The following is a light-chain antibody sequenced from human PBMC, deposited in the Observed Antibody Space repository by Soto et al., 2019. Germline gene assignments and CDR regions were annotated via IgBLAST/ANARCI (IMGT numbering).Light chain of an antibody. CDR3: SSYAGSNILYV. Sequence: QSVLTQPPSASGSPGQSVTISCTGTSSDVGGYNYVSWYQQHPGKAPKLMIYEVSKRPSGVPDRFSGSKSGNTASLTVSGLQAEDEADYYCSSYAGSNILYVFGTGTKVPS. CDR1: SSDVGGYNY. CDR2: EVS. V-gene: IGLV2-8*01. J-gene: IGLJ1*01.